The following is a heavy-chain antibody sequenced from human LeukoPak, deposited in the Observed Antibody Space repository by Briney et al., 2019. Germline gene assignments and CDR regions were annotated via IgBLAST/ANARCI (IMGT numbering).Heavy chain of an antibody. J-gene: IGHJ6*02. D-gene: IGHD1-26*01. CDR3: ARERWELFYYYGMDV. Sequence: GGSLRLSCAASGFTFSSYSMNWVRQAPGKGLEWVSYISSSSSTIYYADSVKGRFTISRDNAKNSLYLQMNSLRAEDTAVYYCARERWELFYYYGMDVWGQGTTVTVSS. V-gene: IGHV3-48*04. CDR2: ISSSSSTI. CDR1: GFTFSSYS.